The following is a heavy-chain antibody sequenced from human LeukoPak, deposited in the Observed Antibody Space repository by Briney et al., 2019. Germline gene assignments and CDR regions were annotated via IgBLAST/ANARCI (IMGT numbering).Heavy chain of an antibody. V-gene: IGHV1-2*02. CDR1: GYTFTGYY. CDR3: ARKILASGATPKYYYYYYGMDV. J-gene: IGHJ6*02. D-gene: IGHD5-12*01. CDR2: INPNSGGT. Sequence: GASVKVSCKASGYTFTGYYMHWVRQAPGQGLEWMGWINPNSGGTNYAQKFQGRVTMTRDTSISTAYMELSRLRSEDTAVYYCARKILASGATPKYYYYYYGMDVWGQGTTVTVSS.